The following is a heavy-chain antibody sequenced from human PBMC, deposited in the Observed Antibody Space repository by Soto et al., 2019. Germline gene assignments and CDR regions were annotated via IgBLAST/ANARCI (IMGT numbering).Heavy chain of an antibody. D-gene: IGHD5-18*01. Sequence: PGGSLRLSCAVSGFTFSSYWMHWVRQAPGKGLVWVSRINPDGSATNYADSVKGRFTISRDNAKNTLYLQMNSLRAEDTAVFYCGRGGSDSPMAPGYWGQGTLVTVS. CDR2: INPDGSAT. CDR3: GRGGSDSPMAPGY. CDR1: GFTFSSYW. J-gene: IGHJ4*02. V-gene: IGHV3-74*01.